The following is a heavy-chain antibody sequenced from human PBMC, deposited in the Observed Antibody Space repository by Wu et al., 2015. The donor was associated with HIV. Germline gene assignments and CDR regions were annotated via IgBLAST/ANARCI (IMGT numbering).Heavy chain of an antibody. Sequence: QVQLVQSGAEVKKPGSSVKVSCKASGGTFSSYAISWVRQAPGQGLEWMGGIIPIFGTANYAQKFQGRVTITTDESTSTAYMQLSSLRFDDTAIYYCATEGAYFLTTSLDSWGQGTLVTVSS. D-gene: IGHD4-11*01. CDR1: GGTFSSYA. CDR3: ATEGAYFLTTSLDS. V-gene: IGHV1-69*05. CDR2: IIPIFGTA. J-gene: IGHJ4*02.